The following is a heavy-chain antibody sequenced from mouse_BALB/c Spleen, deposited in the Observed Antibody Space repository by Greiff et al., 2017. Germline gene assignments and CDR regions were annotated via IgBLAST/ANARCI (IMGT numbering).Heavy chain of an antibody. Sequence: EVKVEESGPGLVKPSQSLSLTCTVTGYSITSDYAWNWIRQFPGNKLEWMGYISYSGSTSYNPSLKSRISITRDTSKNQFFLQLNSVTTEDTATYYCAREGGYWYFDVWGAGTTVTVSS. J-gene: IGHJ1*01. CDR1: GYSITSDYA. V-gene: IGHV3-2*02. CDR2: ISYSGST. CDR3: AREGGYWYFDV.